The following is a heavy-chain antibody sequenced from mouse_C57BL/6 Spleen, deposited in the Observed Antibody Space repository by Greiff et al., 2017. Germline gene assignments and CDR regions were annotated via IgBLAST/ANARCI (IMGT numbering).Heavy chain of an antibody. CDR2: IDPENGDT. V-gene: IGHV14-4*01. CDR3: TTSYYYGSSPYWYFDV. CDR1: GFNIKDDY. J-gene: IGHJ1*03. Sequence: VQLKESGAELVRPGASVKLSCTASGFNIKDDYMHWVKQRPEQGLEWIGWIDPENGDTEYASKFQGKATIAADTSSNTAYLQLSSLTSEDTAVYCCTTSYYYGSSPYWYFDVWGTGTTVTVSS. D-gene: IGHD1-1*01.